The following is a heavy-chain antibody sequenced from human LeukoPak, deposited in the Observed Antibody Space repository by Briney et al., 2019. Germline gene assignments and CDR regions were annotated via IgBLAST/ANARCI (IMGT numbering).Heavy chain of an antibody. Sequence: GSSVKVSCKASGGTFSSYAISWVRQAPGQGLEWMGRIIPIFGIANYAQKFQGRVTITADKSTSTAYMELSSLRSEDTAVYYCASSYYYDSSGYYEVDYWGQGTLVTVSP. D-gene: IGHD3-22*01. CDR3: ASSYYYDSSGYYEVDY. J-gene: IGHJ4*02. V-gene: IGHV1-69*04. CDR1: GGTFSSYA. CDR2: IIPIFGIA.